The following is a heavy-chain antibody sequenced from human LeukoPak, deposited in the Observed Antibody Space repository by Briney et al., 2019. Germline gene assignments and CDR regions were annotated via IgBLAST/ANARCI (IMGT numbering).Heavy chain of an antibody. Sequence: SETLSLTCAVYGGSFSGYYWSWIRQPPGKGLEWIGEINHSRSTNYNPSLKSRVTISVDTSKNQFSLKLSSVTAADTAVYYCARVGLYCSGGSCYLGFDYWGQGTLVTVSS. CDR3: ARVGLYCSGGSCYLGFDY. CDR2: INHSRST. D-gene: IGHD2-15*01. CDR1: GGSFSGYY. J-gene: IGHJ4*02. V-gene: IGHV4-34*01.